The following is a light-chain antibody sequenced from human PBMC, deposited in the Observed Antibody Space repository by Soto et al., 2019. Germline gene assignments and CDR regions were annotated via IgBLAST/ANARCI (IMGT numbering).Light chain of an antibody. CDR2: AVS. Sequence: QSVLTQPASVSGSPGQSITISCTGTSSDVGLYDYVSWYQQHPVKAPQLMIYAVSNRPSGVSNRFSASKSGNTASLFISGLQAEDGADYYCSSYTSDSSYVFGSGTRSPS. J-gene: IGLJ1*01. V-gene: IGLV2-14*01. CDR3: SSYTSDSSYV. CDR1: SSDVGLYDY.